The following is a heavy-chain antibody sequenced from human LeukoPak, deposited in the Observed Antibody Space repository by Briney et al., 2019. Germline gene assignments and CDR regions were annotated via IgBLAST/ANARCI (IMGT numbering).Heavy chain of an antibody. CDR1: GGSINSYY. CDR2: IYTSGST. V-gene: IGHV4-4*07. D-gene: IGHD6-13*01. CDR3: ARTSSSWYNWFDH. J-gene: IGHJ5*02. Sequence: SETLSLTCTVSGGSINSYYWSWIRQPAGQGLEGIGRIYTSGSTNYNPSLKSRVTMSVDTSKNQFSLKLSSVTAADTAVYYCARTSSSWYNWFDHWGQGTLVTVSS.